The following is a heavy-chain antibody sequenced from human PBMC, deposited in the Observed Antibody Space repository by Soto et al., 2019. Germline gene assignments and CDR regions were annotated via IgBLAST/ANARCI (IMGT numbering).Heavy chain of an antibody. CDR1: GFTFKDFA. J-gene: IGHJ6*02. V-gene: IGHV3-23*01. Sequence: GGSLRLSCAASGFTFKDFAMSWVRLAPGRGLEWVSGISGSGVSTYYAASVKGRFTISRDNSKITVYLQMHSLRDEDTAIYYCARDRTFNFYYGMDVWGQGTTVTVSS. CDR2: ISGSGVST. CDR3: ARDRTFNFYYGMDV.